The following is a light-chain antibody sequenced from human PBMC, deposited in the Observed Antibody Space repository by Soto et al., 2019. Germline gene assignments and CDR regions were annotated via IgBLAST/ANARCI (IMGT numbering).Light chain of an antibody. CDR3: QQYMSYS. CDR2: HAS. J-gene: IGKJ1*01. Sequence: DNRMTQSPSTVPASVGDRVTITCRASQSISNWLAWSQQKPGAAPKLLIYHASTLESGVPSRFSGRGSGTEFTLTVSRLQPDAFATYYCQQYMSYSFGQGTKVDI. CDR1: QSISNW. V-gene: IGKV1-5*01.